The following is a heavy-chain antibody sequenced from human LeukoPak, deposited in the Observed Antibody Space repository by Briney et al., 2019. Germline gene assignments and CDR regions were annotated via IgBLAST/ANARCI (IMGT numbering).Heavy chain of an antibody. V-gene: IGHV4-59*01. CDR3: ARYRLEYCSSTNCLGWFDP. CDR2: IYYSGST. Sequence: SETLSLTCTVSGGSISSYYWSWIRQPPGKGLEWIGYIYYSGSTNYNPSLKSRVTISVDTSKNQFSLKLSSVAAADTAVYYCARYRLEYCSSTNCLGWFDPWGQGTLVTVSS. CDR1: GGSISSYY. D-gene: IGHD2-2*01. J-gene: IGHJ5*02.